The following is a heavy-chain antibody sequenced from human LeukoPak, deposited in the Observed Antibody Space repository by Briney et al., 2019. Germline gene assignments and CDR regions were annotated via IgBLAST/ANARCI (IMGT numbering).Heavy chain of an antibody. Sequence: PSETLSLTCAVSGYSLSSGYYWGWIRQPPGKGLEWIGSIYHSGSTYYNPSLKSRVTISVDTSKTQFSPKLSSVTAADTAVYYCARHSPHSTLRLWEWLASGEYYFDYWGQGTLVTVSS. CDR3: ARHSPHSTLRLWEWLASGEYYFDY. CDR2: IYHSGST. D-gene: IGHD3-3*01. CDR1: GYSLSSGYY. J-gene: IGHJ4*02. V-gene: IGHV4-38-2*01.